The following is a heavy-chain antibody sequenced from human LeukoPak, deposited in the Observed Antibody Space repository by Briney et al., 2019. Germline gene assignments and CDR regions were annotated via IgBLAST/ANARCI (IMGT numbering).Heavy chain of an antibody. D-gene: IGHD6-19*01. CDR2: INPSVGST. CDR1: VYTFTSYY. J-gene: IGHJ3*02. Sequence: ASVNVSCKASVYTFTSYYMHWVRQAPGQGLEWIGIINPSVGSTSYAQKFQGRVTMTRDTSTSTVYMELSSLRSEDTAVYYCAGYSSGWTGGAFDIWGQGTMVTVSS. CDR3: AGYSSGWTGGAFDI. V-gene: IGHV1-46*01.